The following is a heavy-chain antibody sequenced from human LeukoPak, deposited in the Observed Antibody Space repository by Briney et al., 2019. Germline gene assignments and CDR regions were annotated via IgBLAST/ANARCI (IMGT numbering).Heavy chain of an antibody. J-gene: IGHJ5*02. D-gene: IGHD6-19*01. V-gene: IGHV3-15*01. CDR1: GFTFSNAC. CDR2: IKSKTDGGTT. CDR3: TTGTIAVAGTWFDP. Sequence: GGSLRLSCAASGFTFSNACMSWVRQAPGKGLEWVGRIKSKTDGGTTDYAAPVKGRFTISRDDSKNTLYLQMNSLKTEDTAVYYCTTGTIAVAGTWFDPWGQGTLVTVSS.